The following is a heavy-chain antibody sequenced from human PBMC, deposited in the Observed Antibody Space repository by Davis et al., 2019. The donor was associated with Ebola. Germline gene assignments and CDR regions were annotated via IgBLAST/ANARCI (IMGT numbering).Heavy chain of an antibody. Sequence: MPSDILSSPCTPLGAPTSRYYWSWIPQPPRQALEWIGYLYYSGSTNYNPSLKSRVSISVDTSKNQFSLKMTSVTAADTAVYYCARIQGGDDAFDIWGQGTMVSVSS. V-gene: IGHV4-59*01. CDR2: LYYSGST. D-gene: IGHD3-16*01. CDR3: ARIQGGDDAFDI. CDR1: GAPTSRYY. J-gene: IGHJ3*02.